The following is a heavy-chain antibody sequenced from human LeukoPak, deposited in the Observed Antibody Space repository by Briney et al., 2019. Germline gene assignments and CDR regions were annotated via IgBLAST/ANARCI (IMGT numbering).Heavy chain of an antibody. V-gene: IGHV4-39*07. Sequence: SETLSLTCTVSGGSISSSSYYWGWIRQPPGKGLEWIGSIYYSGSTYYNPSLKSRVTISVDTSKNQFSLKLSSVTAADTAVYYCARDGYYYDSSGYAQFDYWGQGTLVTVSS. CDR3: ARDGYYYDSSGYAQFDY. CDR1: GGSISSSSYY. D-gene: IGHD3-22*01. CDR2: IYYSGST. J-gene: IGHJ4*02.